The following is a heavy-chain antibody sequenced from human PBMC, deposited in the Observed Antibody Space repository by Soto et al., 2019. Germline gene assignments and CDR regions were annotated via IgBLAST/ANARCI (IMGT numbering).Heavy chain of an antibody. CDR3: ARDSRLRGGSYGMGV. D-gene: IGHD1-26*01. CDR2: IIPIFGTA. J-gene: IGHJ6*02. Sequence: SVKVSCKASGGTFSSYAISWVRQAPGQGLEWMGGIIPIFGTANYAQKFQGRVTITADESTSTAYMELSSLRSEDTAVYYCARDSRLRGGSYGMGVWGQGTTVTVSS. V-gene: IGHV1-69*13. CDR1: GGTFSSYA.